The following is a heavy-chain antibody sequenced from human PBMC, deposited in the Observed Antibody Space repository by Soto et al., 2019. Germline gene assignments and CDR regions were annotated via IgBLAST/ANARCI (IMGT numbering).Heavy chain of an antibody. D-gene: IGHD3-22*01. CDR3: GRAWAFYDSVDY. V-gene: IGHV3-74*01. CDR1: GFAFSSYW. Sequence: EVQLVASGGASVQPGGSLRLSCAASGFAFSSYWMHWVRQTPGKGLLWVARINADGGSTNYAESVKGRFTISRDNTKKPLYLQMYSLGAEDSAVYYCGRAWAFYDSVDYWGQGTRIAVSS. CDR2: INADGGST. J-gene: IGHJ4*02.